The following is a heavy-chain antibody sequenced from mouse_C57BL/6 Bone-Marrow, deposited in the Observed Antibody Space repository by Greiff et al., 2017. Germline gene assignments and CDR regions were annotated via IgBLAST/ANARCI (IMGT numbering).Heavy chain of an antibody. CDR1: GFTFSSYG. V-gene: IGHV5-6*01. Sequence: EVKLQESGGDLVKPGGSLKLSCAASGFTFSSYGMSWVRQTPDKRLEWVATISSGGSYTYYPDSVKGRFTISRDNAKNTLYLQMSSLKSEDTAMYYCARHGFYRRVYYAMDYWGQGTSVTVSS. CDR3: ARHGFYRRVYYAMDY. CDR2: ISSGGSYT. J-gene: IGHJ4*01. D-gene: IGHD2-12*01.